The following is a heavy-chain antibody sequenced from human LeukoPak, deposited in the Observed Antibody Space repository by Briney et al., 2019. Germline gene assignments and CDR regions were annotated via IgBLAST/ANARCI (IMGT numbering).Heavy chain of an antibody. CDR2: INPNSGGT. V-gene: IGHV1-2*02. Sequence: ASVKVSCKASGYTFSGYYMHWVRQAPGQGLEWVGWINPNSGGTNYAQKFQGRVTMTRNTSISTAYMELSSLRSEDTAVYYCARGWTGYGGDYWGQGTLVTVSS. CDR3: ARGWTGYGGDY. CDR1: GYTFSGYY. D-gene: IGHD5-12*01. J-gene: IGHJ4*02.